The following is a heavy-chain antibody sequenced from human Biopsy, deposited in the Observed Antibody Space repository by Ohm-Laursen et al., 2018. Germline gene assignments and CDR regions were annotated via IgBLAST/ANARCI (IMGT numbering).Heavy chain of an antibody. D-gene: IGHD6-19*01. Sequence: SDTLSLTCPVSGDSVSSGSFYWTWLRQPPGQGLEYIGYIYDRGSTANYNPSLESRVTMSVDMPKNQFSLKLSSVTAADTAIYYCARGMRSSGWPYFDSWGQGTLVTVSS. CDR2: IYDRGSTA. J-gene: IGHJ4*02. V-gene: IGHV4-61*01. CDR3: ARGMRSSGWPYFDS. CDR1: GDSVSSGSFY.